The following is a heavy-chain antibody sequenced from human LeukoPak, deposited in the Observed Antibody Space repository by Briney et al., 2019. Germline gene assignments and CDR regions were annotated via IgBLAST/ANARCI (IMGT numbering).Heavy chain of an antibody. CDR3: VRHPSYYGDYFFDY. CDR1: ADSISSSNYY. CDR2: IHFSGDT. D-gene: IGHD4-17*01. V-gene: IGHV4-39*01. Sequence: SETLSLTCTVSADSISSSNYYWGWIRQPPGKRLEWIGTIHFSGDTYYNPSLKSRVTISVDTSKDQFSLNLSSVTAADTALYHCVRHPSYYGDYFFDYWGQGTLVIVSS. J-gene: IGHJ4*02.